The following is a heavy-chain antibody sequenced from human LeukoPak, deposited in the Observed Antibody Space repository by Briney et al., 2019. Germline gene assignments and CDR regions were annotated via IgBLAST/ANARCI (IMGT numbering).Heavy chain of an antibody. Sequence: SGPALVRPTQTLTLTCTFSGFSLCTSGMRVSWIRQPPGKALEWLARIDWDDDKFYSTSLKTRLTISKDTSKNQVVLTMTNMDPVDTATYYCARYGSGLYFDYWGQGTLVTVSS. D-gene: IGHD3-10*01. CDR1: GFSLCTSGMR. CDR3: ARYGSGLYFDY. CDR2: IDWDDDK. J-gene: IGHJ4*02. V-gene: IGHV2-70*04.